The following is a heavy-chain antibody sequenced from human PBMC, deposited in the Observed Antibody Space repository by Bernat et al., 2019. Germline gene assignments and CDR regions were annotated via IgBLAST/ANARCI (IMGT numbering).Heavy chain of an antibody. D-gene: IGHD3-16*02. J-gene: IGHJ4*02. V-gene: IGHV3-15*01. CDR3: TTDRIPFGGVIVSRHAY. CDR2: SKSKTDGGTT. Sequence: EVQLVESGGGLVNPGGSLRLSCAASGFTLSNAWMSWVRQAPGKGLEWVGRSKSKTDGGTTSYAAPVKGRCTISGNDSENTLDLQMNSLKTEDSAMYYCTTDRIPFGGVIVSRHAYWGQGTLVTVSA. CDR1: GFTLSNAW.